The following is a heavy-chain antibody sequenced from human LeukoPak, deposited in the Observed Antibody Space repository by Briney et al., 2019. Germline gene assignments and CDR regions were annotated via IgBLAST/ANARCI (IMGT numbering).Heavy chain of an antibody. J-gene: IGHJ4*02. Sequence: ASVKVSCKASGYTFTGYYMYWVRQAPGQGLEWMGWINPNSGGTNYAQKFQGRVTMTRDTSISTAYMELSRLRSDDTAVYYCARSVFPYYSGSGSPYNVDVRQNSYFDFWGQGTLVTVSS. V-gene: IGHV1-2*02. CDR1: GYTFTGYY. D-gene: IGHD3-10*01. CDR3: ARSVFPYYSGSGSPYNVDVRQNSYFDF. CDR2: INPNSGGT.